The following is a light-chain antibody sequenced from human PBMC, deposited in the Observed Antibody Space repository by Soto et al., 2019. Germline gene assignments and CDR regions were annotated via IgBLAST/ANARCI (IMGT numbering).Light chain of an antibody. CDR2: GVS. CDR3: SSYAGSNNLV. CDR1: SSDVGGYDY. Sequence: QSVLTQPPSASGSPGQSVTISSTGTSSDVGGYDYVSWYQQHPGKAPKLMIYGVSKRPSGVPDRFSGSKSGNTASLTVSGLQAEDEAEYYCSSYAGSNNLVFGGGTKLTVL. V-gene: IGLV2-8*01. J-gene: IGLJ2*01.